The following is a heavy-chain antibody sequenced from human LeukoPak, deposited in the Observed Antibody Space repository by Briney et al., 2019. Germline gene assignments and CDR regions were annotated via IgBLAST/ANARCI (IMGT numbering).Heavy chain of an antibody. CDR2: ISGSGGDK. CDR3: AKMGQSASHY. CDR1: GFTFSNYA. J-gene: IGHJ4*02. V-gene: IGHV3-23*01. Sequence: GGSLRLSCAASGFTFSNYAMRWVRQAPGKGLEWVSLISGSGGDKYYADSVKGRFTISRDNSKNTLYLQMNSLRAEDTAVYYGAKMGQSASHYWGQGTLPTVSS.